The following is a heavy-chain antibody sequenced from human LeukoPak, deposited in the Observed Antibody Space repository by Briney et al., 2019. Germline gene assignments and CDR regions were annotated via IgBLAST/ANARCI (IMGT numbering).Heavy chain of an antibody. J-gene: IGHJ5*02. V-gene: IGHV4-4*07. Sequence: PSETLSLTCTVSGGSISSYYWSWIRQPAGKGLEWIGRIYTGGSTNYNPSLKSRVTMSVDTSKNQFSLKLSSVTAADTAVYYCARSRKQNGDYTNWFDPWGQGTLVTVSS. CDR2: IYTGGST. CDR1: GGSISSYY. D-gene: IGHD4-17*01. CDR3: ARSRKQNGDYTNWFDP.